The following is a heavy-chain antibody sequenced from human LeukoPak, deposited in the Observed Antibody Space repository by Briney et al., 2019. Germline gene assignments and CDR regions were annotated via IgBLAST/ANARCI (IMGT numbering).Heavy chain of an antibody. D-gene: IGHD1-26*01. CDR3: ARNQVEVLPSLIVGATGAFDI. CDR2: IYYSGST. CDR1: GGSISSGDYY. J-gene: IGHJ3*02. V-gene: IGHV4-30-4*01. Sequence: SQTLSLTCTVSGGSISSGDYYWSWIRQPPGKGLEWIGYIYYSGSTYYNPSLKSRVTISVDTSKNQFSLKLSSVTAADTAVYYCARNQVEVLPSLIVGATGAFDIWGQGTMVTVSS.